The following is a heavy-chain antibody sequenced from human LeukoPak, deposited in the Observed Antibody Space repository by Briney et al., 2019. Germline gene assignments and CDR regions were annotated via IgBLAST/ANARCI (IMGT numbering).Heavy chain of an antibody. J-gene: IGHJ3*02. V-gene: IGHV3-30*02. Sequence: GGSLRLSCAASGFTFSGYGMHWVRQPPGKGLEWVAFIRYDGSNKYYADSVKGRFTISRDNSKNTLYLQMNSLRAEDTAVYYCARGTLGPQWEPHAFDIWGQGTMVTVSS. CDR1: GFTFSGYG. CDR2: IRYDGSNK. D-gene: IGHD1-26*01. CDR3: ARGTLGPQWEPHAFDI.